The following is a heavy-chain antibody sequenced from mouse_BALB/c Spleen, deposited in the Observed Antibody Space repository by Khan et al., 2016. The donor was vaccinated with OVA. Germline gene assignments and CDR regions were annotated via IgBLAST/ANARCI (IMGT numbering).Heavy chain of an antibody. Sequence: EVELVESGGGLVKPGGSPKLSCAASGFTFSTYTMSWIRQTPEKRLEWVATISSGGDNTYYPASVKGRFTISRANAKNNLYLQMSSLRSEDTALYYCARSNYGNFAYWGQGTLVTVSA. D-gene: IGHD2-1*01. J-gene: IGHJ3*01. CDR2: ISSGGDNT. CDR1: GFTFSTYT. V-gene: IGHV5-9*03. CDR3: ARSNYGNFAY.